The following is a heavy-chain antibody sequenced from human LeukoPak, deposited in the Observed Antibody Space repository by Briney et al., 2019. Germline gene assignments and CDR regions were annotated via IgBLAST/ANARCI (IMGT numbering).Heavy chain of an antibody. CDR1: GFTFSSYS. CDR3: ARDSLRGIDY. CDR2: ISSSSSTI. V-gene: IGHV3-48*01. J-gene: IGHJ4*02. Sequence: GGSLRLSCAASGFTFSSYSMTWVRQAPGKGLEWVSYISSSSSTIYYADSVKGRFTISRDNAKNSLYLQMNSLRAEDTAVYYCARDSLRGIDYWGQGTLVTVSS.